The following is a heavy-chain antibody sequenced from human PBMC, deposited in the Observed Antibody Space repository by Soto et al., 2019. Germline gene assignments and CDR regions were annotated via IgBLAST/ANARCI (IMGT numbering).Heavy chain of an antibody. CDR2: TSIYNGHT. J-gene: IGHJ4*02. V-gene: IGHV1-18*01. Sequence: ASVKVSCKASGYTFTASGISWVRQAPGQGLEWMGWTSIYNGHTEYSPKFLGRVVMTTDTSADTAYLELRSLRPDDAALYYCARWDDYAASDQYHFDHRGQGTLHTVST. CDR3: ARWDDYAASDQYHFDH. D-gene: IGHD4-17*01. CDR1: GYTFTASG.